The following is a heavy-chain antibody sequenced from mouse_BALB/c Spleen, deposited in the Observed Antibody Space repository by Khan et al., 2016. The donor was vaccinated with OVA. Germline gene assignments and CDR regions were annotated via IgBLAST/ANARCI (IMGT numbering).Heavy chain of an antibody. J-gene: IGHJ2*01. Sequence: VQLQQPGAELVKPGASVKLSCTASGFNIKDTHMHWVKQRPEQGLEWIGRIDPANDNSKYDPRFQGKATITADTSSNTAYLHLSSLTSKDTAVYYCAPAGTGDYFDYWGQGTTLTVSS. CDR1: GFNIKDTH. CDR3: APAGTGDYFDY. V-gene: IGHV14-3*02. CDR2: IDPANDNS. D-gene: IGHD4-1*01.